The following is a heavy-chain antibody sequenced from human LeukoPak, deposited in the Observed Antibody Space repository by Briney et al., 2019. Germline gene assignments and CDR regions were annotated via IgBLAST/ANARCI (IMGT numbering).Heavy chain of an antibody. Sequence: PGGSLRLSCAASGFTFSTYGMHWVRQAPGKGLEWVAFIRYDGTNIYYADSVKGRLTISRDNSKNTLYLQMNSLRAEDTAVYYCAKDRKVFLEWPKGCNDYWGQGTLVTVSS. D-gene: IGHD3-3*01. CDR1: GFTFSTYG. CDR2: IRYDGTNI. CDR3: AKDRKVFLEWPKGCNDY. J-gene: IGHJ4*02. V-gene: IGHV3-30*02.